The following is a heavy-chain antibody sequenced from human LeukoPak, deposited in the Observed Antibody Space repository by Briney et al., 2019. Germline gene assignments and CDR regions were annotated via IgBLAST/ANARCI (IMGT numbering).Heavy chain of an antibody. CDR2: ISTSSSYI. Sequence: PGGSLRLSCAASGFTFSSYSMNWVRQAPGKGLEGVSSISTSSSYIYYADSVKGRFTISRDNAKNSLYLQMNSLRAEDTAVYYCARESARSRGVVDWGQGTLVTVSS. D-gene: IGHD3-10*01. CDR1: GFTFSSYS. J-gene: IGHJ4*02. V-gene: IGHV3-21*01. CDR3: ARESARSRGVVD.